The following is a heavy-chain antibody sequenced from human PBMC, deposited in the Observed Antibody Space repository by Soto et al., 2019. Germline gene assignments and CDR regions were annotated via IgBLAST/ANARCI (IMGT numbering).Heavy chain of an antibody. D-gene: IGHD3-9*01. CDR1: GFTFSSYW. Sequence: EVQLVESGGGLVQPGGSLRLSCAASGFTFSSYWMHWVRKAPGKGLVWVSRIKTDGTDTHYADSVKGRFTISRDNAKKQLYLQMNSPRGEDPAVYYCARPRTSDWAYDIWGQGTMVIVSS. V-gene: IGHV3-74*01. CDR2: IKTDGTDT. J-gene: IGHJ3*02. CDR3: ARPRTSDWAYDI.